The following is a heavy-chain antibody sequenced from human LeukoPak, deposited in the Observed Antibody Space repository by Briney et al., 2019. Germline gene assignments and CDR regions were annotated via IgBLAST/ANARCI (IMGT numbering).Heavy chain of an antibody. J-gene: IGHJ3*02. V-gene: IGHV3-30-3*01. CDR3: ARDRSHITMIVVAPDAFDI. Sequence: GGSLRLSWTACGFTFSSYAMQRVRRAPGRGLEWVAVISYEGSNKYYADSVKGRFTIARDNSKNTLYLQMNSLRAEDTAVYYCARDRSHITMIVVAPDAFDIWGQGTMVTVSS. D-gene: IGHD3-22*01. CDR2: ISYEGSNK. CDR1: GFTFSSYA.